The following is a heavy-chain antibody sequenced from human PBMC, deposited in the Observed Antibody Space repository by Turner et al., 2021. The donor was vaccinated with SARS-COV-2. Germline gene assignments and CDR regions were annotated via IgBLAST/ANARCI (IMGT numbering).Heavy chain of an antibody. Sequence: QVQLQESGPGLVKPSQTLSLTCTVPAGSIRSGGYYWSWIRQHPGKGLEWIGYIYYSGGTYYNASLKSRVTISVDASKNQFSLKLSSETAANTAVYYCATHQVVVPAAIGDSYYYYVMDVWGQGTTVTVSS. CDR1: AGSIRSGGYY. CDR2: IYYSGGT. V-gene: IGHV4-31*03. J-gene: IGHJ6*02. CDR3: ATHQVVVPAAIGDSYYYYVMDV. D-gene: IGHD2-2*02.